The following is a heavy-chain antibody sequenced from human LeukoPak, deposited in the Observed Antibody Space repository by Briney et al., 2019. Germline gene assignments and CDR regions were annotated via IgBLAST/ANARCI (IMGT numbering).Heavy chain of an antibody. V-gene: IGHV3-7*01. CDR2: IKEDGSVK. J-gene: IGHJ3*02. CDR1: RFTFSSSW. CDR3: ARSVYWAFDM. Sequence: GGSLRLSCAASRFTFSSSWMTWVRQAPGKGLEWVANIKEDGSVKQYVDSMKGRFTISRDNAKNSLFLQMNSLGAEDTAVYYCARSVYWAFDMWGQGTMVTVSS. D-gene: IGHD1-26*01.